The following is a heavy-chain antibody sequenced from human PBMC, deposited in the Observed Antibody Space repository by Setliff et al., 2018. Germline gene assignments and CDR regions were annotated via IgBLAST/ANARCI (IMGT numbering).Heavy chain of an antibody. J-gene: IGHJ5*02. CDR2: IIPIFGTA. Sequence: ASVKVSCKSSGGTFTSYALSWVRQAPGQGLEWMGEIIPIFGTANYAQKFQGRVTITTDESTSTAYMELSSLRSEDTAVYYCARLGRGVSFDPWGQGTLVTVSS. CDR1: GGTFTSYA. V-gene: IGHV1-69*05. D-gene: IGHD3-10*01. CDR3: ARLGRGVSFDP.